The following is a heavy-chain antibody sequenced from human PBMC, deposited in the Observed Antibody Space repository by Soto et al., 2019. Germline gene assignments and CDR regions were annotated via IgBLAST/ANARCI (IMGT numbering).Heavy chain of an antibody. CDR3: ARDVPDTALFYYYYGLDV. CDR2: INPHSGAT. D-gene: IGHD5-18*01. CDR1: GYIFSANY. V-gene: IGHV1-2*02. Sequence: QVILVQSGAEVQKPGASLKVSCKASGYIFSANYIHWVRQAPGQGLEWLGWINPHSGATNYAQKLQGRVTMTTDTPTSTAYMELWSLRSDDTAVYYCARDVPDTALFYYYYGLDVWGQGTTVTVSS. J-gene: IGHJ6*02.